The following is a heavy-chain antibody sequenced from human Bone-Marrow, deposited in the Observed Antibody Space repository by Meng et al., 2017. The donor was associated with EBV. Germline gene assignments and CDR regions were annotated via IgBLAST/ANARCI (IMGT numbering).Heavy chain of an antibody. J-gene: IGHJ4*02. CDR1: GGTFSSYA. CDR3: ASATNTAMVPTLTY. V-gene: IGHV1-69*01. Sequence: QVQLVESGAAVKTPGSAVKVSGKASGGTFSSYAISWVRQAPGQGLEWMGGIIPIFGTANYAQKFQGRVTITADESTSTAYMELSCLRSEDAAVYYCASATNTAMVPTLTYWGQGTLVTVSS. D-gene: IGHD5-18*01. CDR2: IIPIFGTA.